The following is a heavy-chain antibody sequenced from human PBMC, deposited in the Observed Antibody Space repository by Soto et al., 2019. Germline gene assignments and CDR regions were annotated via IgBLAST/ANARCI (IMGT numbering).Heavy chain of an antibody. CDR1: GFTFSSYG. J-gene: IGHJ6*02. Sequence: PGGSLRLSCAASGFTFSSYGMHWVRQAPGKGLEWVAVIWYDGSNKYYADSVKGRFTISRDDSKNTLYLQMNSLRAEDTAVYYCARDSDYGDYASAYGMDVWGQGTTVTVSS. CDR2: IWYDGSNK. V-gene: IGHV3-33*01. CDR3: ARDSDYGDYASAYGMDV. D-gene: IGHD4-17*01.